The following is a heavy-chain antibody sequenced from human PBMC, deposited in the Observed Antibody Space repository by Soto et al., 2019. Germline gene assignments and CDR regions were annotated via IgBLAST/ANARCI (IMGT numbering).Heavy chain of an antibody. V-gene: IGHV3-30*18. Sequence: QVQLVESGGGVVQPGRSLRLSCAASGFTFSSYGMPWVRQAPGKGLEWVAVISYDGSNKYYADSVKGRFTISRDNSKNTLYLQMNSLRAEDTAVYYCAKIGYSYGDAFDIWGQGTMVTVSS. J-gene: IGHJ3*02. CDR2: ISYDGSNK. CDR3: AKIGYSYGDAFDI. D-gene: IGHD5-18*01. CDR1: GFTFSSYG.